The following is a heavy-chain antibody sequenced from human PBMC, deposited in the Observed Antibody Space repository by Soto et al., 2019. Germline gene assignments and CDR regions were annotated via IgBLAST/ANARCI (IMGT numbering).Heavy chain of an antibody. CDR1: GGSISSYY. D-gene: IGHD1-1*01. V-gene: IGHV4-59*01. J-gene: IGHJ4*02. Sequence: SETLSLTCTVSGGSISSYYWSWIRQPPGKGLEWIGYIYYSGSTNYNPSLKSRVTISVDTSKNQFSLRLASVTAADTAVYYCARTLPNRQLFDSWCQGTLVTVS. CDR3: ARTLPNRQLFDS. CDR2: IYYSGST.